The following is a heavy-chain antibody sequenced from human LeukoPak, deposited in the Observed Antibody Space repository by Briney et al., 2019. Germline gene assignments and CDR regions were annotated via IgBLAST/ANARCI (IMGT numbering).Heavy chain of an antibody. Sequence: SETLSLTCTVSGGSISSYYWSWLRQPPGKGLEWIGYIYYSGSTNYNPSLKSRVTISVDTSKNQFSLKLSSVTAADTAVYYCARDGPLGGPFDPWGQGTLVTVSS. CDR2: IYYSGST. J-gene: IGHJ5*02. D-gene: IGHD3-16*01. CDR1: GGSISSYY. CDR3: ARDGPLGGPFDP. V-gene: IGHV4-59*01.